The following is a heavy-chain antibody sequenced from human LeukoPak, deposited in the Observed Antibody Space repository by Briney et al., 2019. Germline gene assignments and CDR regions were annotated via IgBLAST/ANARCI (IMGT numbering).Heavy chain of an antibody. CDR2: IYYSGTT. J-gene: IGHJ4*02. CDR3: ARHGGGIYYGPLDY. V-gene: IGHV4-59*08. D-gene: IGHD1-26*01. CDR1: GGSMSGFY. Sequence: ASETLSLTCTVSGGSMSGFYWSWIRQSPGKGLEWIRNIYYSGTTNYNPSLKSRVTMSVDTSKNQFSLNLTSGTAADTAVYYCARHGGGIYYGPLDYWGQGTLVTVSS.